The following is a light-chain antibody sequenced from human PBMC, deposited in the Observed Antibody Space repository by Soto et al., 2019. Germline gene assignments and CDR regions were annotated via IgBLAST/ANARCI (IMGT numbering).Light chain of an antibody. V-gene: IGKV1-5*03. Sequence: IPMTQSPSTLSGYVGDRVTIHCRASQTISSWLAWYQQRPGKAPKLLIYKASTLKSGVPSRFSGSGSGTEFTLTISSLQPDDFATYYCQHYNSYSEAFGQGTKVDI. J-gene: IGKJ1*01. CDR2: KAS. CDR3: QHYNSYSEA. CDR1: QTISSW.